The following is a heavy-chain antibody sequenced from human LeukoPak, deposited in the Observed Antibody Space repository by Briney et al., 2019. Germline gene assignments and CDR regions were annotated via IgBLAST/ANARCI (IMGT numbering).Heavy chain of an antibody. D-gene: IGHD6-13*01. CDR3: ARDGGIAAATYLFDY. Sequence: PGGSLRLSCAASGFTFSSYAMHWVRQAPGKGLEWVAVISYDGSNKYYADSVKGRFTISRDNSKNTLYLQMNSLRAEDTAVYYCARDGGIAAATYLFDYWCQGTLVTVSS. CDR2: ISYDGSNK. J-gene: IGHJ4*02. V-gene: IGHV3-30*04. CDR1: GFTFSSYA.